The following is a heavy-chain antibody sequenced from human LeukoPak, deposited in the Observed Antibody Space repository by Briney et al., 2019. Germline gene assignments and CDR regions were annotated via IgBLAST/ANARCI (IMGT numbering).Heavy chain of an antibody. Sequence: SETLSLTCTVSGGSISSYYWSWIRQPPGKGLEWIGYIYYSGSTNYNPSLKSRVTISVDTSKNQFSLKLSSVTAADTAVYYCAGTSMVRGAIVSHWFDPWGQGTLVTVSS. CDR2: IYYSGST. D-gene: IGHD3-10*01. CDR3: AGTSMVRGAIVSHWFDP. CDR1: GGSISSYY. J-gene: IGHJ5*02. V-gene: IGHV4-59*01.